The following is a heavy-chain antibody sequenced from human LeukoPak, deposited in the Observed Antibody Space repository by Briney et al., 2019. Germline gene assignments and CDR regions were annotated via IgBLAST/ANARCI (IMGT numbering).Heavy chain of an antibody. CDR3: AKGFGHYDTEGLFPDAFDI. D-gene: IGHD3-22*01. J-gene: IGHJ3*02. CDR1: GFTFSSYA. V-gene: IGHV3-23*01. Sequence: HSGGSLRLSCAASGFTFSSYAMSWVRQAPGKGLEWVSAISGSGGSTYYADSVKGRFTISRDNSKNTLYLQMNSLRAEDTAVYYCAKGFGHYDTEGLFPDAFDIWGQGTMVTVSS. CDR2: ISGSGGST.